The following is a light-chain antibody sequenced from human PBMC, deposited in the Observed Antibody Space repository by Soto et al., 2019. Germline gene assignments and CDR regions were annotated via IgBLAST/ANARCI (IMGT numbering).Light chain of an antibody. CDR2: DVN. CDR1: STDVGNYNY. J-gene: IGLJ3*02. CDR3: SSYAGSNIWV. Sequence: QSALTQPPSASGSPGQSLTISCTGTSTDVGNYNYVSWYQQHPGKAPKLMISDVNRRPSGVPDRFSGSKSGNTASLTVSGLQAEDGANNYGSSYAGSNIWVFGGGTKLTFL. V-gene: IGLV2-8*01.